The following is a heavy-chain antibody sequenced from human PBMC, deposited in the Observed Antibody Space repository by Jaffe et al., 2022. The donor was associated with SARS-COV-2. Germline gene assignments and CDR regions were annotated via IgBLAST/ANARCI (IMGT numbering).Heavy chain of an antibody. CDR1: GVPVRNDY. J-gene: IGHJ5*02. D-gene: IGHD1-26*01. V-gene: IGHV3-66*02. Sequence: DVQLVESGGGLVQPGGSLRLSCAASGVPVRNDYISWVRQASGKGLEWVSIISGEGGTHYADSVKGRFTISRDNSKNTVYLQMNSLRREDTAMYYCARGKVGAARCDPWGQGTLVTVSS. CDR2: ISGEGGT. CDR3: ARGKVGAARCDP.